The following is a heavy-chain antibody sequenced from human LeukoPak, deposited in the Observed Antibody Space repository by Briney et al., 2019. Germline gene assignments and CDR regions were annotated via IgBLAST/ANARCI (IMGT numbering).Heavy chain of an antibody. V-gene: IGHV3-53*04. CDR3: ARGYSGSGGYIDY. Sequence: PGGSLRLSCAASGFTVSTNYVSWVRQAPGKGLEWVSVIYSGGSTYYADSVKGRFTISRHNSKNTLYLQMNSLRAEDTAVYYCARGYSGSGGYIDYWGQGTLVTVSS. D-gene: IGHD5-12*01. J-gene: IGHJ4*02. CDR1: GFTVSTNY. CDR2: IYSGGST.